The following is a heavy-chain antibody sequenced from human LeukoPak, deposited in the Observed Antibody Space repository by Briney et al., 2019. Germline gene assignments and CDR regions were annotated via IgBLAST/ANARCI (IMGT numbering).Heavy chain of an antibody. D-gene: IGHD3-10*01. J-gene: IGHJ6*03. CDR3: ARVSYYGSGSRDYYYYMDV. CDR2: INPNSGGT. CDR1: GYTFTGYY. V-gene: IGHV1-2*02. Sequence: GASVKVSCKASGYTFTGYYMHWVRQAPGQGLEWMGWINPNSGGTNYAQKFQGRVTMTRDTSISTAYMELSRLRSDDTAVYYCARVSYYGSGSRDYYYYMDVWGKGTTVTISS.